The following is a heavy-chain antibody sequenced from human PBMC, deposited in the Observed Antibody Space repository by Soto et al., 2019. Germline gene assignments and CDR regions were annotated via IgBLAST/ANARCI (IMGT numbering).Heavy chain of an antibody. CDR3: GRYSYGTVYYYYGMDV. Sequence: GESLKISCKGSGYSSTSYWIGWVRQMPGKGLEWMGIIYPGDSDTRYSPSFQGQVTISADKSISTAYLQWSSLKASDTAMYYCGRYSYGTVYYYYGMDVWGQGTTVTVSS. J-gene: IGHJ6*02. CDR2: IYPGDSDT. CDR1: GYSSTSYW. D-gene: IGHD5-18*01. V-gene: IGHV5-51*01.